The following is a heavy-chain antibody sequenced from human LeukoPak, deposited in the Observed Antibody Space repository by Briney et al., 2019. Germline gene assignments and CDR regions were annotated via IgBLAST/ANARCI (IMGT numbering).Heavy chain of an antibody. Sequence: GGSLRLSCAASGFTISIYWMHWVRQAPGKGLVWVSRINSDGSSTSYADSVKGRFTISRDNAKNTLYLQMNSLRAEDTAVYYCARALEGPTAQYDYWGQGTLVTVSS. J-gene: IGHJ4*02. D-gene: IGHD3-3*01. CDR1: GFTISIYW. V-gene: IGHV3-74*01. CDR3: ARALEGPTAQYDY. CDR2: INSDGSST.